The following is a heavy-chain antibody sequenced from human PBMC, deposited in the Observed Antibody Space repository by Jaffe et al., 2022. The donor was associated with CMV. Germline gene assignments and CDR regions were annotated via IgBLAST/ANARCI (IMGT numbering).Heavy chain of an antibody. V-gene: IGHV3-30*18. CDR1: GFTFSSYG. CDR3: AKGASVTGRNWFDP. Sequence: QVQLVESGGGVVQPGRSLRLSCAASGFTFSSYGMHWVRQAPGKGLEWVAVISYDGSNKYYADSVKGRFTISRDNSKNTLYLQMNSLRAEDTAVYYCAKGASVTGRNWFDPWGQGTLVTVSS. CDR2: ISYDGSNK. D-gene: IGHD4-4*01. J-gene: IGHJ5*02.